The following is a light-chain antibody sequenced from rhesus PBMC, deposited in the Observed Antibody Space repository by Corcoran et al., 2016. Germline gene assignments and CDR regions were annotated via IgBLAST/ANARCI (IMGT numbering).Light chain of an antibody. CDR2: KAS. Sequence: DIQMTQSPSSLSASVGDTVTITCRASQSISSWLDWYQQKPGKAPKHRIYKASSLQSGVPSRFRGSGSGTDFTLTLSSLQPEDFATYYGLQYSSSPDSFGQGTKVEIK. CDR1: QSISSW. V-gene: IGKV1-22*01. J-gene: IGKJ2*01. CDR3: LQYSSSPDS.